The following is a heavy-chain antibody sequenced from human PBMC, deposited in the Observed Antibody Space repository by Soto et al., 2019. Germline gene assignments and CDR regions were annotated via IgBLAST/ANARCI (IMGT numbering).Heavy chain of an antibody. J-gene: IGHJ4*02. Sequence: QVQLQESGPGLVKPSQTLSPTCTVSGGSTSSDNYWSWIRQPPGKGLEWIGHIYYSGNTDYNPSLKSRPGITIDTSKNQFSLKLSSVTAADTAVYFCAREGGESSDGLYYFDSWGQGSLVTVSS. CDR1: GGSTSSDNY. V-gene: IGHV4-30-4*01. CDR3: AREGGESSDGLYYFDS. D-gene: IGHD3-16*01. CDR2: IYYSGNT.